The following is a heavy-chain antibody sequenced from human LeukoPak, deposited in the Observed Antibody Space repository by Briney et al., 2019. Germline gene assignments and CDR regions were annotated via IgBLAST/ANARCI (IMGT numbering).Heavy chain of an antibody. CDR2: ISGSGGST. V-gene: IGHV3-23*01. CDR3: AKVDDSSGYYSDAFDI. Sequence: SGGSLRLSCAASGFTFSSYAMSWVRQAPGKGLEWVSAISGSGGSTYYADSVKGRFTISRDNSKNTLYLQMNSLRAEDTAVYYCAKVDDSSGYYSDAFDIWGQGQWSPSLQ. D-gene: IGHD3-22*01. J-gene: IGHJ3*02. CDR1: GFTFSSYA.